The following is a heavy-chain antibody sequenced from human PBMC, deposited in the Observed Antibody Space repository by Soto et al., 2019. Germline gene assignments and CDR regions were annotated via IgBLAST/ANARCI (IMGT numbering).Heavy chain of an antibody. V-gene: IGHV1-69*01. D-gene: IGHD2-15*01. CDR3: ARGPPHLLRGAFDI. CDR1: GGTFSSYA. J-gene: IGHJ3*02. CDR2: IIPIFGTA. Sequence: QVQLVQSGAEVKKPGSSVKVSCKASGGTFSSYAISWVRQAPGQGLEWMGGIIPIFGTANYPQKLQGRVTITADESTSTAYMELSSLRSEDTAVYYCARGPPHLLRGAFDIWGQGTMVTVSS.